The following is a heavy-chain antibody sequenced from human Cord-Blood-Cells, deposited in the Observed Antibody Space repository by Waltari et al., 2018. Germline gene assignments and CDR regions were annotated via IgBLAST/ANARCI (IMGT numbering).Heavy chain of an antibody. D-gene: IGHD7-27*01. CDR1: GFTFRNAW. J-gene: IGHJ4*02. CDR2: IKSKTDGGTT. CDR3: TTGNWGWNY. Sequence: EVQLVESGGGLVKPGGSLRLSCAASGFTFRNAWMSWVRQAPGKGLEWGGRIKSKTDGGTTDYAAPVKGRFTISRDDSKNTLYLQMNSLKTEDTAVYYCTTGNWGWNYWGQGTLVTVSS. V-gene: IGHV3-15*01.